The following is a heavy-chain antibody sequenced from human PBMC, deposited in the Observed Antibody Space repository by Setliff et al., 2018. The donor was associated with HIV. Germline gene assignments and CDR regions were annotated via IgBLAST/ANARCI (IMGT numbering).Heavy chain of an antibody. CDR1: GDSISNSDYY. Sequence: SETLSLTCTVSGDSISNSDYYWGWIRQPPGKGLEWIGSIHYSGNSYYNPSLKTRLTISVDTSKKKYSLKLRSVTAADTAVYFCTRPALDRDYWGQGTQVTV. J-gene: IGHJ4*02. CDR2: IHYSGNS. CDR3: TRPALDRDY. V-gene: IGHV4-39*01. D-gene: IGHD3-22*01.